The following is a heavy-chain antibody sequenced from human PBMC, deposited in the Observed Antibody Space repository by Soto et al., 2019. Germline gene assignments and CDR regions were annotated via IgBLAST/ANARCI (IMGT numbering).Heavy chain of an antibody. Sequence: GASVKVSCKVSGYTLTELSMHCVRQAPGKGLEWMGGFDPEDGETIYAQKFQGRVTMTEDTSTDTAYMELSSLRSEDTAVYYCATVKDLFCSSTSCRQPTKGHSYYGMDVWGQGTTVTVSS. V-gene: IGHV1-24*01. CDR3: ATVKDLFCSSTSCRQPTKGHSYYGMDV. CDR2: FDPEDGET. CDR1: GYTLTELS. J-gene: IGHJ6*02. D-gene: IGHD2-2*01.